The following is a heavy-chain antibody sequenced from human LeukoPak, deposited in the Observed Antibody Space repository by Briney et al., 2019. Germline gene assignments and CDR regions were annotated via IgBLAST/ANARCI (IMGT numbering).Heavy chain of an antibody. Sequence: SETLSLTCIVSGGSISSYYWSWIRQPPGKGLEWIGYIYDSGSTNYNPSLKSRVIISVDTSKNQFSLRLSSVTAADTAVYYCAREMATSGYYYHYMDVWGKGTTVTVSS. J-gene: IGHJ6*03. CDR2: IYDSGST. CDR3: AREMATSGYYYHYMDV. V-gene: IGHV4-59*01. CDR1: GGSISSYY. D-gene: IGHD5-24*01.